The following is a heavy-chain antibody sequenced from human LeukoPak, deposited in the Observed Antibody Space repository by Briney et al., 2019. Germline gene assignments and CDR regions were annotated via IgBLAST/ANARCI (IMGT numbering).Heavy chain of an antibody. V-gene: IGHV4-31*03. CDR1: GGSVSSGGYY. CDR2: VYYGGST. Sequence: SQTLSLTCTVSGGSVSSGGYYWSWIRQHPGKGLEWIVYVYYGGSTCYNPSLKSRVGMSVDTSKNQFSLKLSSVTVADTAVYYCARAQYSYGSGSYFDFWGQGTLVTVSS. CDR3: ARAQYSYGSGSYFDF. J-gene: IGHJ5*01. D-gene: IGHD3-10*01.